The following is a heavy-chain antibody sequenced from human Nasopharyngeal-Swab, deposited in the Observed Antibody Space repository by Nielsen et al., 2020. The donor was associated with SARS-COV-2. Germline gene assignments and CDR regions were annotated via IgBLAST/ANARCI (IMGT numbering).Heavy chain of an antibody. V-gene: IGHV3-11*06. Sequence: WIRQPPGKGLEWVSYISSSSSYTNYADSVKGRFTISRDNAKNSLYLQMNSLRAEDTAVYYCASHKMGIDYWGQGTLVTVSS. J-gene: IGHJ4*02. CDR2: ISSSSSYT. CDR3: ASHKMGIDY. D-gene: IGHD2-8*01.